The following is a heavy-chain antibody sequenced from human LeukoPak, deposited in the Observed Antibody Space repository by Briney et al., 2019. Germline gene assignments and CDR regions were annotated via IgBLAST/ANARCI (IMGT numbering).Heavy chain of an antibody. D-gene: IGHD6-19*01. Sequence: GGSLRLSCAASGFTFSSYGMHSVRQAPGKGLEWVAFIRYDGSNKYYTDSVKGRFTISRDNSKNTLYLQMNSLRAEDAAVYYCAKVPAGGWQNWGQGTLVTVSS. CDR3: AKVPAGGWQN. V-gene: IGHV3-30*02. J-gene: IGHJ4*02. CDR1: GFTFSSYG. CDR2: IRYDGSNK.